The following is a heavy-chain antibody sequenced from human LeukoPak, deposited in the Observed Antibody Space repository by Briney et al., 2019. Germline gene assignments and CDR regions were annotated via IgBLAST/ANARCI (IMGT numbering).Heavy chain of an antibody. CDR2: ISHSGTT. CDR3: ARGTYYYESNGPYY. D-gene: IGHD3-16*01. V-gene: IGHV4-34*01. Sequence: PSETLSLTCGVQGESFSGYYWSWIRQPPGKGLEWIGEISHSGTTNHTPTLQSQLTTSIDTSKNQFSLKLTSVTAADTAIYYCARGTYYYESNGPYYWGQESLVTVSS. J-gene: IGHJ4*02. CDR1: GESFSGYY.